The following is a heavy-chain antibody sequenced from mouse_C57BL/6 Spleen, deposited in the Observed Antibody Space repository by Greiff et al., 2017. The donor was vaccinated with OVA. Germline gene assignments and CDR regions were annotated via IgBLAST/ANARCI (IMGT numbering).Heavy chain of an antibody. CDR2: IDPSDSYT. CDR3: ASYYGSTYIDY. CDR1: GYTFTSYW. V-gene: IGHV1-50*01. D-gene: IGHD1-1*01. J-gene: IGHJ2*01. Sequence: QVQLQQPGAELVKPGASVKLSCKASGYTFTSYWMQWVKQRPGQGLKWIGEIDPSDSYTNYNQKFKGKATLTVDTSSSTAYMQLSSLTSEDSAVYYCASYYGSTYIDYWGKGTTLTVSS.